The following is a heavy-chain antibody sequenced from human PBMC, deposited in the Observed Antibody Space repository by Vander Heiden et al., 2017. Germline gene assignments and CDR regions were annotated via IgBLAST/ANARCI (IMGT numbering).Heavy chain of an antibody. CDR2: INAGNGNT. Sequence: QVQLVQSGAEVKKPGASVKVSCKASGYTFTSYAMHWVRQAPGQRLEWMGWINAGNGNTKYSQTFQGRVTITRDTSASTAYMELSSLRSEDTAVYYCARRAPGSGGVFDYWGQGTLVTVSS. D-gene: IGHD6-19*01. V-gene: IGHV1-3*01. CDR1: GYTFTSYA. CDR3: ARRAPGSGGVFDY. J-gene: IGHJ4*02.